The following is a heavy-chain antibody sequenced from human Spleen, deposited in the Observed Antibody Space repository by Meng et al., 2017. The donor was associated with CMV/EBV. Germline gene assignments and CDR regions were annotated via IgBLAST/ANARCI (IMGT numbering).Heavy chain of an antibody. CDR2: IHPHRGDT. Sequence: ASVKVSCKASGYTFTAHYFHWVRQAPGQGLEWMGWIHPHRGDTNYAQQFQGRVTLTRDTSINTGYMELTRLTSDDTAVYYCARVLRRTVAEDYWGQGTLVTVSS. CDR3: ARVLRRTVAEDY. V-gene: IGHV1-2*02. D-gene: IGHD6-19*01. J-gene: IGHJ4*02. CDR1: GYTFTAHY.